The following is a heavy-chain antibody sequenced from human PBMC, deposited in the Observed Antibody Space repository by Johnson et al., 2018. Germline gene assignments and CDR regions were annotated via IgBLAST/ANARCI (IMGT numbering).Heavy chain of an antibody. Sequence: QVELVQSGAEVKEAGSSVKVSCRASGGTFGNYSIIWLRQAPGQGLEWMGRIIPVLEIANYALSFQGRVTITADKSTSTAYMALSSLRSEDTAMYYWASGPCNDGRCYPTLFQDWGQGTLVTVSS. D-gene: IGHD2-15*01. V-gene: IGHV1-69*09. J-gene: IGHJ1*01. CDR1: GGTFGNYS. CDR2: IIPVLEIA. CDR3: ASGPCNDGRCYPTLFQD.